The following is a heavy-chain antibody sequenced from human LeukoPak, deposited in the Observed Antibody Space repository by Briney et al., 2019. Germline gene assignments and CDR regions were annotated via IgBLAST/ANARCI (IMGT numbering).Heavy chain of an antibody. CDR3: ANKGHYYYMDV. CDR1: GFTFSSYA. Sequence: PGGALRLSCAASGFTFSSYAMSWGRQAPGKGLEWGSTISGSGDITYYADSVKGRFTIPRDNSKNTLFLQINSLRAEDTAVYYCANKGHYYYMDVWGKGTTVTVSS. J-gene: IGHJ6*03. CDR2: ISGSGDIT. V-gene: IGHV3-23*01.